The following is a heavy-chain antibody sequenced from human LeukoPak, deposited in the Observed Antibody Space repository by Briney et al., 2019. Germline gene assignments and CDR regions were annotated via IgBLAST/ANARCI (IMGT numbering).Heavy chain of an antibody. D-gene: IGHD1-26*01. Sequence: SQTLSLTCTVSGGSISGGDYYWSWIRQPPGKGLEWIGYIFYSGSTCYNPSLKTRVAISVDTSKNQFSLKLSSVNAADTAVYYCARKSTNFDYWGQGTLVTVSS. V-gene: IGHV4-30-4*01. CDR1: GGSISGGDYY. J-gene: IGHJ4*02. CDR2: IFYSGST. CDR3: ARKSTNFDY.